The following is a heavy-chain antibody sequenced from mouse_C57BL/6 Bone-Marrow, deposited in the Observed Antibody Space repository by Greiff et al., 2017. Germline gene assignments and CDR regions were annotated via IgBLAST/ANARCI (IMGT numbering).Heavy chain of an antibody. D-gene: IGHD1-1*01. J-gene: IGHJ2*01. CDR1: GYTFTSYW. V-gene: IGHV1-50*01. CDR3: ARRDYGLYIEN. CDR2: IDPSDSYT. Sequence: QVQLQQSGAELVKPGASVKLSCKASGYTFTSYWMQWVKQRPGQGLEWIGEIDPSDSYTNYNQKFKGKATLTVDTSSSTAYMQLSSLTSEDSAVYNCARRDYGLYIENSGDSTTLTDSP.